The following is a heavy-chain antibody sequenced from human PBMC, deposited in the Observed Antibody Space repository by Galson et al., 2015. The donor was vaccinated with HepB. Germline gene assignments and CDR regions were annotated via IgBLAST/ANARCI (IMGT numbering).Heavy chain of an antibody. D-gene: IGHD6-6*01. Sequence: SLRLSCAASGFRFNIYDMSWVRQAPGKGLEWVSGITNSGGRRYYAEPGKGRFTISSDNSKNTVFLQMSSLRAEDTAIYYCAKGAYTSSYSLYGMEAWGQGTTVIVSS. V-gene: IGHV3-23*01. CDR3: AKGAYTSSYSLYGMEA. CDR2: ITNSGGRR. CDR1: GFRFNIYD. J-gene: IGHJ6*02.